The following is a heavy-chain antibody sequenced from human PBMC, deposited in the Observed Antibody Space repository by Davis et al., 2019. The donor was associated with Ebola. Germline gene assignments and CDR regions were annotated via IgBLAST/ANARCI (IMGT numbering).Heavy chain of an antibody. D-gene: IGHD6-13*01. CDR1: GYTFTSYY. CDR3: ARDVYSSSWPVGTNYYYGMDV. J-gene: IGHJ6*02. CDR2: INPSGGST. Sequence: AASVKVSCKASGYTFTSYYMHWVRQAPGQGLEWMGIINPSGGSTSYAQKFQGRVTMTRDTSTSTAYMELRSLRSDDTAVYYCARDVYSSSWPVGTNYYYGMDVWGQGTTVTVSS. V-gene: IGHV1-46*01.